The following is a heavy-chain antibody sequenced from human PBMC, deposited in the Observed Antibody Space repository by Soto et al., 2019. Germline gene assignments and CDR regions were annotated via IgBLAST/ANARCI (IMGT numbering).Heavy chain of an antibody. V-gene: IGHV1-2*04. CDR2: INPNSGGT. Sequence: VQLLESGAEVKNPGASVKVSCTTSGYTFTDYYIHWVRQAPGQGLEWMGWINPNSGGTNYAQKFQGWVTMTRDPSVSTAYMELSRLTSDDTAVYYCARDILNSNYGLDYYYYGMDVWGQGTTVTVSS. J-gene: IGHJ6*02. CDR3: ARDILNSNYGLDYYYYGMDV. CDR1: GYTFTDYY. D-gene: IGHD4-4*01.